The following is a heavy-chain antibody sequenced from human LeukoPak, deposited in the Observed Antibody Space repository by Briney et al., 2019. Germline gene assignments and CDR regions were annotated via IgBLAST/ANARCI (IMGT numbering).Heavy chain of an antibody. CDR1: GFIFSNYS. CDR2: ISASGSAT. J-gene: IGHJ4*02. D-gene: IGHD3-3*01. CDR3: AKDLYLRDFRSGYFDY. Sequence: HPGGSLRLSCAASGFIFSNYSMNWVRQAPGKGLEWVAAISASGSATSYADSVRGRFTISRDSSKSTTYLQMNSLRAEDTAVFYCAKDLYLRDFRSGYFDYWGQGIPVTVSS. V-gene: IGHV3-23*01.